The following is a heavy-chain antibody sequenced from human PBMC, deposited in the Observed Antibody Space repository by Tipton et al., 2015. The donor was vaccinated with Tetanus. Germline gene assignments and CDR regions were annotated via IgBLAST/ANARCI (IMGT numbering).Heavy chain of an antibody. D-gene: IGHD7-27*01. V-gene: IGHV5-51*01. CDR2: IYPGDSDT. J-gene: IGHJ2*01. CDR1: GYNFATFW. CDR3: ARRLGPYTGDQIWHFDL. Sequence: QLVQSGAEVKKPGESLTISCKASGYNFATFWIGWVRQKPGKGLEWMGIIYPGDSDTTYSPSFQGQVTISADRSISTAYLQWSSLKASDTAVYFCARRLGPYTGDQIWHFDLWGRGTLVTVSS.